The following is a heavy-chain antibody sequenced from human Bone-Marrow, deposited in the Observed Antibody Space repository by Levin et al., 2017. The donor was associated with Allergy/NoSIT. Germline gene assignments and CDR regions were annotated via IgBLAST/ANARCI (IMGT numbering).Heavy chain of an antibody. CDR1: GFIFSNYA. CDR3: ARFEVVVPTN. Sequence: LPGGSLRLSCAASGFIFSNYAMHWVRQAPGKGLEWVAAVSYHGRDKYYADSVKGRFTISRDNSKNTLHLQMNSLGADDTAVYYCARFEVVVPTNWGQGTLVTVSS. CDR2: VSYHGRDK. V-gene: IGHV3-30*04. J-gene: IGHJ4*02. D-gene: IGHD2-15*01.